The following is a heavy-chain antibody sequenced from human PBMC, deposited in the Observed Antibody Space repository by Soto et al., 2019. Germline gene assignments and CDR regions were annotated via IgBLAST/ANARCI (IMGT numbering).Heavy chain of an antibody. Sequence: PGGSLKISCKGSGYSFTSYWIGWVRQMPGKGLEWMGIIYPGDSDTRYSPSFQGQVTISADKSISTAYLQWSSLKASDTAMYYCAVPSREGYCSSTSCYYYYGMDVWGQGTTVTVSS. CDR1: GYSFTSYW. V-gene: IGHV5-51*01. CDR3: AVPSREGYCSSTSCYYYYGMDV. J-gene: IGHJ6*02. CDR2: IYPGDSDT. D-gene: IGHD2-2*01.